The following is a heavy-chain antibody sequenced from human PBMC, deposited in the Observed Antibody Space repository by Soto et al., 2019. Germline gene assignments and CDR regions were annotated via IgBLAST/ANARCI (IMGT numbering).Heavy chain of an antibody. V-gene: IGHV4-59*08. Sequence: SETLSLTCTVSGGSISSYYWSWIRQPPGKGLEWIGYIYYSGSTNYNPSLKSRVTISVDTSKNQFSLKLSSVTAADTAVYYCARHFLRLGRVDGPGKGTTVTVSS. CDR2: IYYSGST. J-gene: IGHJ6*04. CDR1: GGSISSYY. CDR3: ARHFLRLGRVDG. D-gene: IGHD3-22*01.